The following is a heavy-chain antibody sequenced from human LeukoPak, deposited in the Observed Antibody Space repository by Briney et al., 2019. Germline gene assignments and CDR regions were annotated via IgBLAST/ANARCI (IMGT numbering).Heavy chain of an antibody. V-gene: IGHV4-39*01. Sequence: SETLSFTCTVSGGSISSSNYYWSWIRQPPGRELEWIASINYGGTTYYNPSLKSRVTISVDTSKNQFSLRLSSVTAADTAVYLCARYVVSGSGRYYFDYWGQGSLGTVSS. J-gene: IGHJ4*02. CDR3: ARYVVSGSGRYYFDY. CDR2: INYGGTT. D-gene: IGHD3-10*01. CDR1: GGSISSSNYY.